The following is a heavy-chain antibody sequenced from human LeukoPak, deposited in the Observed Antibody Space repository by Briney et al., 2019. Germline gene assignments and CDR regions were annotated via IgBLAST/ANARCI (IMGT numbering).Heavy chain of an antibody. CDR3: ARAPTTGYNFDY. CDR1: GFAFSSYS. D-gene: IGHD5-24*01. Sequence: GGSLRLSCAASGFAFSSYSMNWVRQAPGKGLEWVSSISSSSSYIYYADSVKGRFTISRDNAKNSLYLQMNSLRAEDTAVYYCARAPTTGYNFDYWGQGTLVTVSS. V-gene: IGHV3-21*01. CDR2: ISSSSSYI. J-gene: IGHJ4*02.